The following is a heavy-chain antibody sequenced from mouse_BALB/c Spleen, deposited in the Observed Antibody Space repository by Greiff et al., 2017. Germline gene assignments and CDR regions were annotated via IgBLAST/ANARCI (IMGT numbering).Heavy chain of an antibody. J-gene: IGHJ4*01. CDR2: IHYSGST. Sequence: EVQLQESGPDLVKPSQSLSLTCTVTGYSITSGYSWPWIRQFPGNKLEWMGYIHYSGSTNYNPSLKSRISITRDTSKNQFFLQLNSVTTEDTATYYCALIYDGYYDAMDYWGQGTSVTVAS. V-gene: IGHV3-1*02. D-gene: IGHD2-3*01. CDR3: ALIYDGYYDAMDY. CDR1: GYSITSGYS.